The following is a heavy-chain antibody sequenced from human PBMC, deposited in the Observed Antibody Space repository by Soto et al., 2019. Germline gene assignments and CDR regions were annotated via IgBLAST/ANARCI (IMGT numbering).Heavy chain of an antibody. D-gene: IGHD6-13*01. V-gene: IGHV1-2*04. CDR1: GYTFTGYY. J-gene: IGHJ3*02. Sequence: GASVKVSCKASGYTFTGYYMHWVRQAPGQGLEWMGWINPNSGGTNNAQKFQGWVTMTRDTSISTAYMELSRLRSDDTAVYYCARDRGTDGYSSSWDAFDIWGQGTMVTVSS. CDR2: INPNSGGT. CDR3: ARDRGTDGYSSSWDAFDI.